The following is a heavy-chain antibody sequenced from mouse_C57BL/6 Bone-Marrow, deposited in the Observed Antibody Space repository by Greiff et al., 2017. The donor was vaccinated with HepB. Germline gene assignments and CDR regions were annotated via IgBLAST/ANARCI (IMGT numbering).Heavy chain of an antibody. CDR2: IYPSDSET. CDR3: ARAAQATSWFAY. V-gene: IGHV1-61*01. Sequence: QVQLKESGAELVRPGSSVKLSCKASGYTFTSYWMDWVKQRPGQGLEWIGNIYPSDSETHYNQKFKDKATLTVDKSSSTAYMQLSSLTSEDSAVYFCARAAQATSWFAYWGQGTLVTVSA. CDR1: GYTFTSYW. J-gene: IGHJ3*01. D-gene: IGHD3-2*02.